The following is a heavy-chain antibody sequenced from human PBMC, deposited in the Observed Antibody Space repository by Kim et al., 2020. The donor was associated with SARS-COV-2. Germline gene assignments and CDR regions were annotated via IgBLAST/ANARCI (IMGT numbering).Heavy chain of an antibody. V-gene: IGHV1-18*01. CDR2: ISAYNGNT. J-gene: IGHJ5*02. CDR1: GYTFTSYG. D-gene: IGHD6-13*01. Sequence: ASVKVSCKASGYTFTSYGISWVRQAPGQGLEWMGWISAYNGNTNYAQKLQGRVTMTTDTSTSTAYMELRSLRSDDTAVYYCARVCIDSSSWYGRSLLGWFDPWGQGTLVTVSS. CDR3: ARVCIDSSSWYGRSLLGWFDP.